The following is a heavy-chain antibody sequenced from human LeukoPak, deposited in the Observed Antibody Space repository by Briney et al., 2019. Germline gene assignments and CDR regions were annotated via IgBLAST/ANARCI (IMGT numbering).Heavy chain of an antibody. J-gene: IGHJ3*02. CDR3: ARCKDDSSGSSDEAFDI. CDR1: GGSFSGYY. CDR2: INHSGSA. Sequence: SETLSLTCAVYGGSFSGYYWSWIRQPPGKGLEWIGEINHSGSANYNPSLKSRVTISVDTYKNQFSLKLSSVTAADTAVYYCARCKDDSSGSSDEAFDIWGQGTMVTVSS. D-gene: IGHD3-22*01. V-gene: IGHV4-34*01.